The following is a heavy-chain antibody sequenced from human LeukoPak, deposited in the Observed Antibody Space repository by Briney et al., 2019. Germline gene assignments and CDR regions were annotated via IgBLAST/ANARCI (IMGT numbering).Heavy chain of an antibody. CDR3: ARQRINIDAFDI. CDR1: GGSISSSSYY. Sequence: KSSETLSLTCTVSGGSISSSSYYWGWIRQPPGKGLEWIGSIYYSGSTYYNPSLKSRVTISVDTSKNQFSLKLSSVTAADTAVYYCARQRINIDAFDIWGQGTMVPVSS. J-gene: IGHJ3*02. CDR2: IYYSGST. V-gene: IGHV4-39*01. D-gene: IGHD3-3*02.